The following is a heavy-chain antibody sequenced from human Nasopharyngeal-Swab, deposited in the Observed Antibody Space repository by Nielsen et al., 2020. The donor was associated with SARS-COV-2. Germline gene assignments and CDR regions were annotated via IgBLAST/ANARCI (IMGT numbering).Heavy chain of an antibody. CDR3: ARFYDSKGGPDY. Sequence: GGSLRLSCTASGFTVSSDNMSWIRQAPGKGLEWVAYISGSGYTIYYGDAMNGRFTISRDNGRNSVSLQMNDLRADDTAVYYCARFYDSKGGPDYWGQGTLVTVSS. D-gene: IGHD3-22*01. CDR2: ISGSGYTI. V-gene: IGHV3-11*01. CDR1: GFTVSSDN. J-gene: IGHJ4*02.